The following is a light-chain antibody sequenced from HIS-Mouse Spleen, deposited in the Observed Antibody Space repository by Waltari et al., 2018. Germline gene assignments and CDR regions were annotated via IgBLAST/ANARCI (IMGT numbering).Light chain of an antibody. CDR2: KDS. Sequence: SYELTQPPSVSVSPGQTARITCSGDALPKQYAYWYQQKPGPAPVLGIYKDSERPSGIPGRFSGSSSGTTVTLTISGVQAEDEADYYCQSADSSGTGWVFGGGTKLTVL. V-gene: IGLV3-25*03. CDR3: QSADSSGTGWV. J-gene: IGLJ3*02. CDR1: ALPKQY.